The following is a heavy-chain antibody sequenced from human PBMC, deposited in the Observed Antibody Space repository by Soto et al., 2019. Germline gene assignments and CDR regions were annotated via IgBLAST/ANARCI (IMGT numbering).Heavy chain of an antibody. CDR2: IYYSGST. CDR1: GGSISSYY. D-gene: IGHD2-2*01. J-gene: IGHJ5*02. V-gene: IGHV4-59*01. Sequence: PSETLSLTCTVSGGSISSYYWSWIRQPPGKGLEWIGYIYYSGSTNYNPSLKSRVTISVDTSKNQFSLKLSSVTAADTAVYYCARFLGYCSSTSCYSSNWFDPWGQGTLVTVSS. CDR3: ARFLGYCSSTSCYSSNWFDP.